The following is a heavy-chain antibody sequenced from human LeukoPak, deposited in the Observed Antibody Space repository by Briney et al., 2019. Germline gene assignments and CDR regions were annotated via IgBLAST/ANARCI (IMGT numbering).Heavy chain of an antibody. J-gene: IGHJ4*02. V-gene: IGHV6-1*01. CDR3: ARYRVSDDYYFDY. CDR2: TYYRSKWYN. Sequence: SQTFSLTCAISGDSVSSSSATWNWIRRSPSRGLEWLGRTYYRSKWYNDYAFSVKSRISINPDTSKNQFSLQLNSVTPEDTAVYYCARYRVSDDYYFDYWGQGTLVTVSS. D-gene: IGHD5/OR15-5a*01. CDR1: GDSVSSSSAT.